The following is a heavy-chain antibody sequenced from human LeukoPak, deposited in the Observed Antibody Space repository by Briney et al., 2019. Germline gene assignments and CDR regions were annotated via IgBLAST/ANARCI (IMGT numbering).Heavy chain of an antibody. D-gene: IGHD6-19*01. J-gene: IGHJ4*02. CDR2: INHSGST. CDR3: ARTKSRSGWYDPHHPLDY. V-gene: IGHV4-34*01. CDR1: CGSFSGYY. Sequence: SETLSLTCAVYCGSFSGYYWSWIRQPPGKGLEWIGEINHSGSTNYNPSLKSRVTISVDTSKNQFSLKLGSVTAADTAVYYCARTKSRSGWYDPHHPLDYWGQGTLVTVSS.